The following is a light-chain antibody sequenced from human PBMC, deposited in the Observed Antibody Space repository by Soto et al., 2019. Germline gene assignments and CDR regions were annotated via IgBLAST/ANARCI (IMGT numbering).Light chain of an antibody. J-gene: IGLJ3*02. CDR1: SSNIGSNY. Sequence: QSVLTQPTSASGTPGQRVTISCSGSSSNIGSNYVYWYQQLPGTAPKLLIYRNNQRPSGGPDRFSGSKSGTSASLAISGLRSEDEADYYCAAWDDSLSGWVFGGGTKLTVL. CDR3: AAWDDSLSGWV. CDR2: RNN. V-gene: IGLV1-47*01.